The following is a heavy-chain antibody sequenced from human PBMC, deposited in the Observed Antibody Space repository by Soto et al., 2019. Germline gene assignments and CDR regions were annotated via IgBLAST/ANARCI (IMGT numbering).Heavy chain of an antibody. D-gene: IGHD6-13*01. CDR2: VIPGGST. CDR1: VDSVSIGSYV. V-gene: IGHV4-61*01. Sequence: KASETLSLTCTFSVDSVSIGSYVWTWIRQPPGKGLEWIGYVIPGGSTSYNPSLKSRVTLSIDTSENQFSLKLNSMTAADTAVYYCARQRVLHAQYFFDYWGQGTMVTVSS. CDR3: ARQRVLHAQYFFDY. J-gene: IGHJ4*02.